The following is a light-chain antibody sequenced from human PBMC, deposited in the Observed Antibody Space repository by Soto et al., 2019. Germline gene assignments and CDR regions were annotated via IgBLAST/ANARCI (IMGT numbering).Light chain of an antibody. CDR1: QSVSNNY. J-gene: IGKJ1*01. CDR2: GAS. V-gene: IGKV3-20*01. Sequence: EFVLPRSPGPLSLSPGERSTLSCRASQSVSNNYLAWYQQKPGQAPRLLIYGASNRATGIPDRFSGSGSGTDFTLTISRLEPEDCAVYCCQQYGSSGTFGQGTKVDIK. CDR3: QQYGSSGT.